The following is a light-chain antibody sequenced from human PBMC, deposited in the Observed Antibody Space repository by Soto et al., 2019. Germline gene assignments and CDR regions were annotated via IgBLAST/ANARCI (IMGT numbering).Light chain of an antibody. CDR3: SSYTSISTYV. V-gene: IGLV2-14*03. CDR1: SSDVGGYDF. CDR2: DVS. Sequence: QSALTQPASVSGSPGQSITISCTGTSSDVGGYDFVSWYQHHPGKAPRLMIYDVSHRPSGVSDRCSASKSGNTASLTISGLLAEDEDYYYCSSYTSISTYVFGTGTKLTVL. J-gene: IGLJ1*01.